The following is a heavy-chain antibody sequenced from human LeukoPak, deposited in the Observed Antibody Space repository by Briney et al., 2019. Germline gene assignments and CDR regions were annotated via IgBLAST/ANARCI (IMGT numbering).Heavy chain of an antibody. CDR2: ISWNSGSI. CDR1: GFTFDDYA. D-gene: IGHD3-9*01. Sequence: PGGSLRLSCAASGFTFDDYAMHWVRQAPGKGLEWVSGISWNSGSIGYADSVKGRFTISRDNAKNSLYLQMNSLRAEDTALYYCAKGKWTYYDILTGPLDYWGQGTLVTVSS. V-gene: IGHV3-9*01. J-gene: IGHJ4*02. CDR3: AKGKWTYYDILTGPLDY.